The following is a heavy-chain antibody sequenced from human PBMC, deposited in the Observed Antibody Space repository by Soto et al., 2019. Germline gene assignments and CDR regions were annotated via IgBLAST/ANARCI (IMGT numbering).Heavy chain of an antibody. Sequence: SETLSLTCTVSGGSVSSGSYYWSWIRQPPGKGLEWIGYIYYSGSTNYNPSLKSRVTISVDTSKNQFSLKLSSVTAADTAVYYCARGRIQLWLTHFDYWGQGTLVTVSS. CDR2: IYYSGST. V-gene: IGHV4-61*01. D-gene: IGHD5-18*01. CDR3: ARGRIQLWLTHFDY. CDR1: GGSVSSGSYY. J-gene: IGHJ4*02.